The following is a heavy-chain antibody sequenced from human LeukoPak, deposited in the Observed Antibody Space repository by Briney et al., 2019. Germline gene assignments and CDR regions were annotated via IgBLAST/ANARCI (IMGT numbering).Heavy chain of an antibody. CDR3: ARVQAAGGTMYAFDI. J-gene: IGHJ3*02. Sequence: ASVNVSCKASGYTFTGYYMHWVRQAPGQGLEWMGWINLNSGGIKYAQKFQGRVTMTRDTSISTAYMDLNRLRSDDTAVYYCARVQAAGGTMYAFDIWGQGTMVTVSS. CDR2: INLNSGGI. D-gene: IGHD6-13*01. V-gene: IGHV1-2*02. CDR1: GYTFTGYY.